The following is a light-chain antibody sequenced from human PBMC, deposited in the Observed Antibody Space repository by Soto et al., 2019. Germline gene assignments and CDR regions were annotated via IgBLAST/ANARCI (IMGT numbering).Light chain of an antibody. Sequence: EIVMTQSPATLSVSPGERVTLSCRASQSVGTTLAWYQQKPGQPPRLLIRGASTRATGIPDRFGGSGSGTEFTLTISRLQSEDFAVYYCQQYSTWLSFGGGTKVEIK. CDR2: GAS. CDR1: QSVGTT. J-gene: IGKJ4*01. V-gene: IGKV3-15*01. CDR3: QQYSTWLS.